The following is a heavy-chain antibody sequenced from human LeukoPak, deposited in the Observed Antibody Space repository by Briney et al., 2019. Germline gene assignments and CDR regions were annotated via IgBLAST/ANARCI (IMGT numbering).Heavy chain of an antibody. CDR2: INPNSGGT. CDR3: ARARPAAIRGDWFDP. J-gene: IGHJ5*02. D-gene: IGHD2-2*02. CDR1: GYTFTGYY. Sequence: GASVKVPCKASGYTFTGYYMHWVRQAPRQGLEWMGWINPNSGGTNYAQKFQGWVTMTRDTSISTAYMELSRLRSDDTAVYYCARARPAAIRGDWFDPWGQGTLVTVSS. V-gene: IGHV1-2*04.